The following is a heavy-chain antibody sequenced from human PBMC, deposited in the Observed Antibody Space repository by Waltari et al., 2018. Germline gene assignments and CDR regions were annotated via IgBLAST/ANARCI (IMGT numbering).Heavy chain of an antibody. CDR3: AKAKRTFGWIQLWWGMDV. Sequence: FTISRDNSKNSLYLQMNSLRTEDTALYYCAKAKRTFGWIQLWWGMDVWGQGTTVTVSS. V-gene: IGHV3-43*01. D-gene: IGHD5-18*01. J-gene: IGHJ6*02.